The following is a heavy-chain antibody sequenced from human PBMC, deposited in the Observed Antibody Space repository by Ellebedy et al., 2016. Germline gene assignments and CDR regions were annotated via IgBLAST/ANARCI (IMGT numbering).Heavy chain of an antibody. Sequence: GESLKISXAASGLAVSDNHMNWVRQAPGKGLEWVSFIFKNGDTHYADSVKGRFTISRDNSQNTLYLQMKNLRADDTALYYCARDIAGDGLAYFDYWGRGTLVTVSS. D-gene: IGHD7-27*01. V-gene: IGHV3-66*01. CDR3: ARDIAGDGLAYFDY. CDR2: IFKNGDT. J-gene: IGHJ4*02. CDR1: GLAVSDNH.